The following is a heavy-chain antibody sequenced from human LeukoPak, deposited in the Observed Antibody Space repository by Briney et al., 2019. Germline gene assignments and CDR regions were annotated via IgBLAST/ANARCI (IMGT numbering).Heavy chain of an antibody. CDR2: IYYSGST. J-gene: IGHJ4*02. CDR3: ASRRPSFDY. CDR1: GGSISGSSYY. V-gene: IGHV4-39*07. Sequence: SETLSLTCTVSGGSISGSSYYWGWIRQPPGKGLEWIGSIYYSGSTYYNPSLKSRVTISVDTSKNQFSLKLSSVTAADTAVYYCASRRPSFDYWGQGTLVTVSS.